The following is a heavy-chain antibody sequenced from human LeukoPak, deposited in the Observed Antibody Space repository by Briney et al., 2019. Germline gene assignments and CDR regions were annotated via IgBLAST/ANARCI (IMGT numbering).Heavy chain of an antibody. CDR3: ATGTMIVVLDVY. V-gene: IGHV4-59*08. CDR1: GGSISPYY. J-gene: IGHJ4*02. D-gene: IGHD3-22*01. CDR2: VHYSGST. Sequence: SETLSLTCTVSGGSISPYYWSWSRQSPGKGLEWIGYVHYSGSTKYNPSLKSRVSISLDTSKNQFSLRLSSVSAADTAVYYCATGTMIVVLDVYWGQGTLVTVSS.